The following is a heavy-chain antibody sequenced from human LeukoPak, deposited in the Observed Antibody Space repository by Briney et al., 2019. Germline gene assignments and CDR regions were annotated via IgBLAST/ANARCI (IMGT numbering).Heavy chain of an antibody. CDR3: AREAAAGTFYFDY. Sequence: SETLSLTCIVSGDSISNYYWSWIRQPAGKGLEWIGRIYTSGSTNYNPSLKSRVIMSVDTSKNQFSLKLTSVTAADTAVYYCAREAAAGTFYFDYWGQGTLVTVSS. D-gene: IGHD6-13*01. J-gene: IGHJ4*02. V-gene: IGHV4-4*07. CDR1: GDSISNYY. CDR2: IYTSGST.